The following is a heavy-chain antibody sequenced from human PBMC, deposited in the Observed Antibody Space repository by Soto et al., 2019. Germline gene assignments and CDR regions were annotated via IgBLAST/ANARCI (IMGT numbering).Heavy chain of an antibody. CDR2: INAGNGNT. CDR3: ARMVDTAMVEVFDY. Sequence: GASVKVSCKASGYTFTSYAMHWVRQAPGQRLEWMGWINAGNGNTKYSQKFQGRVTITRDTSASTAYMELSSLRSEDTAVYYCARMVDTAMVEVFDYWGQGTLVTVS. D-gene: IGHD5-18*01. J-gene: IGHJ4*02. CDR1: GYTFTSYA. V-gene: IGHV1-3*01.